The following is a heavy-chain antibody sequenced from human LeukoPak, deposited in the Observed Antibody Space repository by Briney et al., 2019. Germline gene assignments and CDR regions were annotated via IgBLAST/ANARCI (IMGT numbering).Heavy chain of an antibody. CDR2: INLSGRT. D-gene: IGHD3-22*01. J-gene: IGHJ6*02. CDR1: GISLSNYG. V-gene: IGHV4-34*01. CDR3: ARGRIAKIVVVHSFSDGMDV. Sequence: GSLRLSCAVSGISLSNYGMSWVRQAPGNGLEWIGEINLSGRTNYNPSLKSRVTISVDTSKNQFSLKLSSVTAADTAVYSCARGRIAKIVVVHSFSDGMDVWDQGTTVTVSS.